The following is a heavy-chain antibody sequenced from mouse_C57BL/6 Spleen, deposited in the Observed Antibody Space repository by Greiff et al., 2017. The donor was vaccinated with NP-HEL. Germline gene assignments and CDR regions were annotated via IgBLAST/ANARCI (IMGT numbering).Heavy chain of an antibody. D-gene: IGHD3-2*02. CDR3: ARGQLRLGDY. V-gene: IGHV1-69*01. J-gene: IGHJ2*01. CDR1: GYTFTSYW. Sequence: VQLQQPGAELVMPGASVKLSCKASGYTFTSYWMHWVKQRPGQGLEWIGEIDPSDSYTNYNQKFKGKSTLTVDKSSSTAYMQLSSLTSEDSAVYYCARGQLRLGDYWGQGTTLTVSS. CDR2: IDPSDSYT.